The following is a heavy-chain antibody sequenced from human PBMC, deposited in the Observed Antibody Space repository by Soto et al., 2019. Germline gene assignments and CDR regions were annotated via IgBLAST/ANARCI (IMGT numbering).Heavy chain of an antibody. Sequence: EVQLLESGGGLVQPGGSLRLSCAASEFTFSNYVMSWVRQAPWKGLEWVSAISGSGGVSTYYADSVKGRFTISRDNSKNTLFLQMSSLRAEDTAVYYCSKLVGATVVSDYWGQGTLVIVSS. CDR2: ISGSGGVST. CDR1: EFTFSNYV. CDR3: SKLVGATVVSDY. D-gene: IGHD1-26*01. J-gene: IGHJ4*02. V-gene: IGHV3-23*01.